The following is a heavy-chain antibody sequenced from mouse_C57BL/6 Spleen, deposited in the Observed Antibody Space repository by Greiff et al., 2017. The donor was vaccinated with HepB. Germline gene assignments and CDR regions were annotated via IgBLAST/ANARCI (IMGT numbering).Heavy chain of an antibody. J-gene: IGHJ4*01. CDR3: ATDYYGSSSYAMDY. D-gene: IGHD1-1*01. CDR1: GYAFSSYW. Sequence: VQLQQSGAELVKPGASVKISCKASGYAFSSYWMNWVKQRPGKGLEWIGQIYPGDGDTNSNGKFKGKATLTADKSSSTAYMQLSSLTSEDAAVYFCATDYYGSSSYAMDYWGQGTSVTVSS. V-gene: IGHV1-80*01. CDR2: IYPGDGDT.